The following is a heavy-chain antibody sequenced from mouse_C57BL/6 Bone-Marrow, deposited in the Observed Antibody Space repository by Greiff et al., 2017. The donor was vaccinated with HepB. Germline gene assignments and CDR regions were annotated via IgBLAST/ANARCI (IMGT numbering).Heavy chain of an antibody. J-gene: IGHJ2*01. D-gene: IGHD1-1*01. V-gene: IGHV1-81*01. CDR1: GYTFTSYG. CDR2: IYPRSGNT. CDR3: ARFITTVVGGYFDY. Sequence: VQLQESGAELARPGASVKLSCKASGYTFTSYGISWVKQRTGQGLEWIGEIYPRSGNTYYNEKFKGKATLTADKSSSTAYMELRSLTSEDSAVYFCARFITTVVGGYFDYWGQGTTLTVSS.